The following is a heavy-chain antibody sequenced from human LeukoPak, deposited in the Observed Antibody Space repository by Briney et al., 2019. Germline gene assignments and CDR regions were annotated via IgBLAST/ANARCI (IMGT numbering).Heavy chain of an antibody. V-gene: IGHV4-4*09. CDR3: ASRRMPGVSGGCCWFDP. CDR1: GGSLSSYY. CDR2: IHTSGST. D-gene: IGHD3-16*01. Sequence: PSETLSLTCTDSGGSLSSYYWSWLRQAPGKGLEWIGYIHTSGSTNYNPSLKSRVTISVDTSKNQFSLNLCSVTAADTAVYYCASRRMPGVSGGCCWFDPWGQRALVTVSS. J-gene: IGHJ5*02.